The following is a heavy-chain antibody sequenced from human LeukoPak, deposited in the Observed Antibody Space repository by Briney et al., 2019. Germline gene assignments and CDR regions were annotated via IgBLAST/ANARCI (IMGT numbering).Heavy chain of an antibody. D-gene: IGHD3-22*01. Sequence: SETLSLTCAVYGGSFSGYYWSWIRQPPGKGLEWIGEINHSGSTNYNPSLKSRVTISVDTSKNQFSLKLSSVTAADTAVYYCARDDQNYYDSSGYRGWAFDIWGQGTMVTVSS. CDR3: ARDDQNYYDSSGYRGWAFDI. J-gene: IGHJ3*02. CDR1: GGSFSGYY. V-gene: IGHV4-34*01. CDR2: INHSGST.